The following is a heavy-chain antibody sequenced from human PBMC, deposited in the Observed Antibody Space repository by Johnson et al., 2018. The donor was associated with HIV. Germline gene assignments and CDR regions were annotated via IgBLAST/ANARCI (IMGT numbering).Heavy chain of an antibody. V-gene: IGHV3-7*05. CDR2: IKADGSEK. J-gene: IGHJ3*02. CDR1: GFTFGTYW. CDR3: ARSVSLVRGALDI. D-gene: IGHD2/OR15-2a*01. Sequence: EVQLVESGGGLVQPGGSLRLSCAASGFTFGTYWMSWVRQAPGKGLEWVTNIKADGSEKYYVDSVRGRFTISRDNAKNSLYLQMNSLRVDDTAVYYCARSVSLVRGALDIWGQGTMVTVSS.